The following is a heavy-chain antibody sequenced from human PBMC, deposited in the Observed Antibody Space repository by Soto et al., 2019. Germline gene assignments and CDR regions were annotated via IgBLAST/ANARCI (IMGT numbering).Heavy chain of an antibody. CDR2: IDPSDSYT. V-gene: IGHV5-10-1*01. Sequence: GEPLKISCKGSGYSFTSYWISWVRQMPGKGLEWMGRIDPSDSYTNYSPSFQGHVTISADKSISTAYLQWSSLKASDTAMYYCARDYYGSGSYYNGDYWGQGTLVTVSS. J-gene: IGHJ4*02. CDR3: ARDYYGSGSYYNGDY. D-gene: IGHD3-10*01. CDR1: GYSFTSYW.